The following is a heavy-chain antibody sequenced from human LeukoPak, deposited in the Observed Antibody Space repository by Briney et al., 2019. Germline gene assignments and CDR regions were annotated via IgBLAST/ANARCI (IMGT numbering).Heavy chain of an antibody. D-gene: IGHD4/OR15-4a*01. J-gene: IGHJ3*02. CDR3: ARDVGPTMLDAFDI. Sequence: PGGSLRLSRAASGFTFSSYWMSWVRQAPGKGLEWVANIKQDGSEKYYVDSVKGRFTISRDNAKNSLYLQMNSLRAEDTAVYYCARDVGPTMLDAFDIWGQGTMVTVSS. CDR1: GFTFSSYW. V-gene: IGHV3-7*03. CDR2: IKQDGSEK.